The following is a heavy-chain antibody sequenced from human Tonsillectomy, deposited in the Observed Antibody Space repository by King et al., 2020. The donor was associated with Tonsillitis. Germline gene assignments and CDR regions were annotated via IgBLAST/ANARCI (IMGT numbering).Heavy chain of an antibody. J-gene: IGHJ4*02. CDR2: IRVGGGST. V-gene: IGHV3-23*04. CDR3: AKSRGGWESDGAFDY. Sequence: DVQLVESGGGLVQPGGSLRLSCAASGFTFSKYAMSWVREAPGKGRERGSAIRVGGGSTYYADSVKGRFTISRDNSKNTLYLQMNSLRAEDTAVYYCAKSRGGWESDGAFDYWGQGTLVTVSS. D-gene: IGHD1-26*01. CDR1: GFTFSKYA.